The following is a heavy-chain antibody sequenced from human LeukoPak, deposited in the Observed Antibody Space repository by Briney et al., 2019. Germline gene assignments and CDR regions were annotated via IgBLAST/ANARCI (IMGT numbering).Heavy chain of an antibody. V-gene: IGHV4-34*01. J-gene: IGHJ4*02. CDR2: INHSGST. D-gene: IGHD6-6*01. CDR3: ARGNDSSSYYFDY. Sequence: SETLSLTCAVYGGSFSGYYWSWIRQPPGKGLEWIGEINHSGSTNYNPSLKSRVTVSVDTSKNQFSLKLSSVTAADTAVYYCARGNDSSSYYFDYWGQGTLVTVSS. CDR1: GGSFSGYY.